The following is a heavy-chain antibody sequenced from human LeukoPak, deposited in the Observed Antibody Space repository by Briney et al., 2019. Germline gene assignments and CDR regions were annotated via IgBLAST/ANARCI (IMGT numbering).Heavy chain of an antibody. CDR3: ARSSMITFGGVIVKAFDI. D-gene: IGHD3-16*02. J-gene: IGHJ3*02. CDR2: IMQDRSEK. V-gene: IGHV3-7*03. Sequence: GGSLRLSCAASGCTFSSYWMSWVRQAPGKGLEWGANIMQDRSEKYYVDSVKGRFTISRDNAKNSLYLQMNSLRAEDTAVYYCARSSMITFGGVIVKAFDIWGQGTMVTVSS. CDR1: GCTFSSYW.